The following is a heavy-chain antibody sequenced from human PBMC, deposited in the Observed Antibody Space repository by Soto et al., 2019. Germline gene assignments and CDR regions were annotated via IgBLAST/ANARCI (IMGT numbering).Heavy chain of an antibody. J-gene: IGHJ4*02. CDR2: IIGSGGST. CDR3: AKDRRGQWPRVTGY. V-gene: IGHV3-23*01. CDR1: GFTFISYA. D-gene: IGHD6-19*01. Sequence: EVQLLESGGGLVQPGGSLRLSCAASGFTFISYAMNWVRQAPGKGLEWVSGIIGSGGSTYYADSVKGRFTISRDNSKNTLYLQMNSLRAEDTAVYYCAKDRRGQWPRVTGYWGQGTLVTVS.